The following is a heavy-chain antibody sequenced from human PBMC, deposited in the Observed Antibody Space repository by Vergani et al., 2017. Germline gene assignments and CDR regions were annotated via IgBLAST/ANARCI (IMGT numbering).Heavy chain of an antibody. V-gene: IGHV4-34*01. CDR3: ARGPIVYIVVVPAAPAFDI. CDR1: GGSFSGYY. CDR2: INHSGST. D-gene: IGHD2-2*01. Sequence: QVQLQQWGAGLLKPSETLSLTCAVYGGSFSGYYWSWIRQPPGKGLEWIGEINHSGSTNYNPSLKSRVTISVDTSKNQFSLKLSSVTAADTAVYYCARGPIVYIVVVPAAPAFDIWGQGTMVTVSS. J-gene: IGHJ3*02.